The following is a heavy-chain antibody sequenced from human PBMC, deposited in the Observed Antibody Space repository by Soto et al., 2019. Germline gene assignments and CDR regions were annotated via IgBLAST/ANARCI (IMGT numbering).Heavy chain of an antibody. V-gene: IGHV1-18*01. D-gene: IGHD3-10*01. CDR2: ISAYNGNT. CDR3: ARRLGGGGDYYYGMDV. J-gene: IGHJ6*02. Sequence: ASVKVSCKASGYTFTNFGISWVRQAPGQGLEWMGWISAYNGNTNYAQKFQGRVTMTTDTSISTAYMELSSLKSDDTAVYYCARRLGGGGDYYYGMDVWGQGTTVTVSS. CDR1: GYTFTNFG.